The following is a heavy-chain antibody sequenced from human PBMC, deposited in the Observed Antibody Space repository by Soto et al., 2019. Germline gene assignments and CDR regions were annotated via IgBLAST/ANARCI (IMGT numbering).Heavy chain of an antibody. CDR1: GFSLSTSGVG. J-gene: IGHJ5*02. CDR3: AHSYGSIFGVVPSWFDP. Sequence: QITLKESGPTLVKPTQTLTLTCTFSGFSLSTSGVGVGWIRQPPGKALEWLALIYWDDDKRYSPSLKSRLTITKDTSKTQVVLTMTNMDPVDTATYYCAHSYGSIFGVVPSWFDPWGQGTLVTVSS. V-gene: IGHV2-5*02. D-gene: IGHD3-3*01. CDR2: IYWDDDK.